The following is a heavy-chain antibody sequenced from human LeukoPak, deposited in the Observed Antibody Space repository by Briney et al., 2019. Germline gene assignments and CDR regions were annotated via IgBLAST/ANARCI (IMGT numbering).Heavy chain of an antibody. CDR2: INPNGGST. D-gene: IGHD3-10*01. CDR1: GYTFTSYY. V-gene: IGHV1-46*01. Sequence: ASVKVSCKASGYTFTSYYMHWVRQAPGQGLEWMGIINPNGGSTSYAQKFQGRVTMTRDTSTSTVYMELSSLRFEDTAVYYCARGGSLTRGYYYYGMDVWGQGTTVTVSS. J-gene: IGHJ6*02. CDR3: ARGGSLTRGYYYYGMDV.